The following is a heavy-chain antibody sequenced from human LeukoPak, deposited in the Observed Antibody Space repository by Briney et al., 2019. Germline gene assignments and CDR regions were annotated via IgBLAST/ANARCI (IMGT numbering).Heavy chain of an antibody. Sequence: PGGSLRLFCAASGFTFSNYAMSWVRQAPGRGPEWVSAISSSGDRTYYAGSVKGRFTISRDNSKNTLYLQMNSLRAEDTAIYYCAKDVDYGDYVVYWGQGTLVTVSS. CDR1: GFTFSNYA. CDR2: ISSSGDRT. J-gene: IGHJ4*02. CDR3: AKDVDYGDYVVY. V-gene: IGHV3-23*01. D-gene: IGHD4-17*01.